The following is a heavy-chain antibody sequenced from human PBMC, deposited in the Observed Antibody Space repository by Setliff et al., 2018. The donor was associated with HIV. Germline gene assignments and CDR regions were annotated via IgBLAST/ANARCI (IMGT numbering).Heavy chain of an antibody. CDR3: AREEPFWNGYYYTYYFDS. CDR2: MDGSGSIT. Sequence: GGSLRLSCGASGFTFSTYVMNWVRQGPGKGLEWVSSMDGSGSITFYADSVKGRFTISRDIAKNSLYLQMNSLRVEDTAVYYCAREEPFWNGYYYTYYFDSWGQGTLVTVSS. J-gene: IGHJ4*02. D-gene: IGHD3-3*01. CDR1: GFTFSTYV. V-gene: IGHV3-21*01.